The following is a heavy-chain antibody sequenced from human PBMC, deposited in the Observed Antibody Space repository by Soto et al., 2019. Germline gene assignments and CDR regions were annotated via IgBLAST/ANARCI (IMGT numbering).Heavy chain of an antibody. J-gene: IGHJ6*02. V-gene: IGHV3-43*01. D-gene: IGHD6-19*01. CDR3: AKDMVPVDHYYYYYGMDV. CDR1: GFTSDDYT. CDR2: ISWDGGST. Sequence: PGGSLRLSCAASGFTSDDYTMHWVRQAPGKGLEWVSLISWDGGSTYYADSVKGRFTISRDNSKNSLYLQMNSLRTEDTALYYCAKDMVPVDHYYYYYGMDVWGQGTTVTVSS.